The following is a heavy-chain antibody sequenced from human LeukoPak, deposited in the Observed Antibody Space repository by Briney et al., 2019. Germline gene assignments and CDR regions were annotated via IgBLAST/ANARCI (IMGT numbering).Heavy chain of an antibody. CDR2: IYSGGYT. J-gene: IGHJ4*02. V-gene: IGHV3-66*01. D-gene: IGHD1-26*01. CDR1: GLTVTSNY. CDR3: ARRLEYSGSKGVFDN. Sequence: GGSPRLSCVASGLTVTSNYMTWVRQAPGKGLEWVAIIYSGGYTDYADSVKGRFTISRDNSKNTLYLQMNSLRDEDTAVYYCARRLEYSGSKGVFDNWGQGTLVTVSS.